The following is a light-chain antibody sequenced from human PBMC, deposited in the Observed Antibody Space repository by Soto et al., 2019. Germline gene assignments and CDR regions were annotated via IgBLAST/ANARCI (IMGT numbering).Light chain of an antibody. CDR1: QSVSTN. V-gene: IGKV3-11*01. J-gene: IGKJ1*01. Sequence: IGITQTPTTLSVSPGERATLSCRASQSVSTNPAWYQQKPGQAPRLLMYGASSRATGIPARFSGSGSGTDFTLTISSLEPEDFAFYFCQQRSHWPTFGQGTKVDI. CDR2: GAS. CDR3: QQRSHWPT.